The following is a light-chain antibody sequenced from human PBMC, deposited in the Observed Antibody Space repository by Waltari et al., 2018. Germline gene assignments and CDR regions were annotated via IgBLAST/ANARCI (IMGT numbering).Light chain of an antibody. CDR1: QTVRTY. V-gene: IGKV3-11*01. Sequence: SCRASQTVRTYLAWYQQKPGQAPRLLIFDTSSRAPGIPAKFSGSGSGTDFTLTVSNLEPEDFAVYYCQQRSNWPYTFGQGTRVEIK. CDR3: QQRSNWPYT. CDR2: DTS. J-gene: IGKJ2*01.